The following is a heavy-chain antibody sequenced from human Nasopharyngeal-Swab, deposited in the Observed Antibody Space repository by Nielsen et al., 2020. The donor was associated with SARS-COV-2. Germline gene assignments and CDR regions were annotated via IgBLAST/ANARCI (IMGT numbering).Heavy chain of an antibody. Sequence: SQTLSLTCAISGDRVPSHSAGWDWIRQSPSRGLEWLGRTLYRSKWYNDYAESVKSRIAVNPDTSKNQFSLQLNSVTPEDTAVYYCARGRDFSFDSWGQGTLVTASS. CDR2: TLYRSKWYN. CDR3: ARGRDFSFDS. V-gene: IGHV6-1*01. CDR1: GDRVPSHSAG. J-gene: IGHJ4*02. D-gene: IGHD3-3*01.